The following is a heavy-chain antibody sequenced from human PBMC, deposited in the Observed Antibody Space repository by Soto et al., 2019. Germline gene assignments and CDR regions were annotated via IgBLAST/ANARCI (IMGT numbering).Heavy chain of an antibody. CDR2: ISGSGGST. Sequence: EVQLLESGGGLVQPGGSLRLSCAASGFTFSSYAMSWVRQAPGKGLEWVSAISGSGGSTYYADSVKGRFTISRDNAKNSLYLQMNSLRAEDTAVYYCARDHIAVAPCFDYWGQGTLVTVSS. CDR1: GFTFSSYA. D-gene: IGHD6-19*01. CDR3: ARDHIAVAPCFDY. V-gene: IGHV3-23*01. J-gene: IGHJ4*02.